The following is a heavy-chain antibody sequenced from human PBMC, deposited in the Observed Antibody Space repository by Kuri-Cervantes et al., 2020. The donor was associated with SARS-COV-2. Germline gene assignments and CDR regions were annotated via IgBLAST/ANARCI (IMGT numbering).Heavy chain of an antibody. CDR1: YGTLTGYQ. CDR2: INHRGDT. D-gene: IGHD3-22*01. V-gene: IGHV4-34*01. J-gene: IGHJ6*03. CDR3: ARGINGYFFFYYLDV. Sequence: SQTLSLTCALYYGTLTGYQWSWIRQPPGKGLEWIGGINHRGDTYYNLSLEGRVTISRGTSENKFSLRLSSVTAADTAVYYCARGINGYFFFYYLDVWGKGTTVTVSS.